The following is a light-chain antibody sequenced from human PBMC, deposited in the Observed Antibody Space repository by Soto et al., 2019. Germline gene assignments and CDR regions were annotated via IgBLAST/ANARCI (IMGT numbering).Light chain of an antibody. CDR1: QSVLYSSNNKNY. J-gene: IGKJ1*01. V-gene: IGKV4-1*01. Sequence: DLVLTRSPDSLAVSLGASSTINCKSSQSVLYSSNNKNYLAWYQQKPGQAPRLLIYGASTRATGIPARFSGSGSGTEFTLTISNLQSEDFAVYYCQQYAKWPPQTFGQGTKV. CDR2: GAS. CDR3: QQYAKWPPQT.